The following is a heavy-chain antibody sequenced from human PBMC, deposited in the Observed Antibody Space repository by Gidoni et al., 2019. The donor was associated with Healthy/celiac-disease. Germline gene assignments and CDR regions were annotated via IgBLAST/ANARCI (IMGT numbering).Heavy chain of an antibody. V-gene: IGHV3-33*01. J-gene: IGHJ4*02. D-gene: IGHD6-13*01. Sequence: QVQLVESGGGVVQPGRSLRLSCAASGFTFSSYGMHWVRQAPGKGLEWVAVIWYYGSNKYYADSVKGRFTISRDNSKNTLYLQMNSLRAEDTAVYYCAGPLTAAAGTPFDYWGQGTLVTVSS. CDR3: AGPLTAAAGTPFDY. CDR1: GFTFSSYG. CDR2: IWYYGSNK.